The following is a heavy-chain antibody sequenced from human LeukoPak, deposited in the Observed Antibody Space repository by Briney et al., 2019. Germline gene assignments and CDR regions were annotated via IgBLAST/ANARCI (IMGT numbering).Heavy chain of an antibody. CDR3: ANWGMYSSSWPFDY. V-gene: IGHV3-48*01. D-gene: IGHD6-13*01. J-gene: IGHJ4*02. Sequence: PGGSLRLSCAASGFTFSSYSMNWVRQAPGKGLEWVSYISTSSSTIYYADSVKGRFTISRDNSKNTLYLQMNSLRAEDTAVYYCANWGMYSSSWPFDYWGQGTLVTVSS. CDR2: ISTSSSTI. CDR1: GFTFSSYS.